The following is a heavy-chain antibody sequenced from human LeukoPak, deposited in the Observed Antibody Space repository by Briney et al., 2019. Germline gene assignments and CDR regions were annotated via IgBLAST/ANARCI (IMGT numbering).Heavy chain of an antibody. CDR3: ARSPRLFRNWFDP. V-gene: IGHV3-64*01. Sequence: PGGSLRLSCAASGFTFSSYAMHWVRQAPGKGLEYVSAISSNGGSTYYANSVKGRFTISRDNSKNTLYLQKGSLRAEDMAVYYCARSPRLFRNWFDPWGQGTLVTVSS. CDR2: ISSNGGST. J-gene: IGHJ5*02. CDR1: GFTFSSYA. D-gene: IGHD3-22*01.